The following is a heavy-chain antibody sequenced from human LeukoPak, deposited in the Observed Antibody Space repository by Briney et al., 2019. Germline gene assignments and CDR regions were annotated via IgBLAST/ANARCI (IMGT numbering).Heavy chain of an antibody. CDR3: ARECGSSSCPYNSMDV. J-gene: IGHJ6*02. Sequence: SETLSLTCTVSGGSIRSYYWSWIRQPAGKGLQWLGRIYSSGDTNYNPSLKSRVTMSVDTSKNQFSLRLTSVIAADTAVYYCARECGSSSCPYNSMDVWGQGTTVTVSS. V-gene: IGHV4-4*07. D-gene: IGHD2-2*01. CDR2: IYSSGDT. CDR1: GGSIRSYY.